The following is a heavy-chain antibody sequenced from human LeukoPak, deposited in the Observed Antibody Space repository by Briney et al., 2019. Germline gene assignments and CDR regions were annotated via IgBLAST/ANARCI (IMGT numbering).Heavy chain of an antibody. CDR1: GGTFSSYV. D-gene: IGHD2-2*01. J-gene: IGHJ4*02. V-gene: IGHV1-69*05. Sequence: GSSVKVSCKASGGTFSSYVISWVRQAPGQGLEWVGGIIPIFGTANHEQKFQGRVTITTDESTSTAYMELSSLRSEDTAVYYCASTPRPHQLLTTLDYWGQGTLVTVSS. CDR2: IIPIFGTA. CDR3: ASTPRPHQLLTTLDY.